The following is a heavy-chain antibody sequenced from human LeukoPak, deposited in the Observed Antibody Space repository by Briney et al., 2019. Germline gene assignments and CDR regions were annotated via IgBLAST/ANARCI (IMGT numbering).Heavy chain of an antibody. D-gene: IGHD5-18*01. J-gene: IGHJ4*02. CDR2: IYYSGST. V-gene: IGHV4-59*01. Sequence: SETLSLTCTVSGGSISSYYWSWIRQPPGKGLQWIGCIYYSGSTNYNPSLKSRVTISVDTSKNQFSLKLSSVTAADTAVYYCARLNTAMVTTPFDYWGQGTLVTVSS. CDR3: ARLNTAMVTTPFDY. CDR1: GGSISSYY.